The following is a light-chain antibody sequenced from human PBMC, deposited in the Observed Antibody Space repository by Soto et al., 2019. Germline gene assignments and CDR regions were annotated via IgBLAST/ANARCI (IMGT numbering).Light chain of an antibody. CDR2: GAS. V-gene: IGKV3-20*01. J-gene: IGKJ2*01. CDR3: QQYDTSLWAYT. Sequence: ELVLTQSPVTLSLSPGERATLSCRASEIVTSSYLAWYQQKPGQPPRLLIYGASDRAAGIPDRFSGSGSGTDFTLTISRLEPADFAVYYCQQYDTSLWAYTFGQGTKLEIQ. CDR1: EIVTSSY.